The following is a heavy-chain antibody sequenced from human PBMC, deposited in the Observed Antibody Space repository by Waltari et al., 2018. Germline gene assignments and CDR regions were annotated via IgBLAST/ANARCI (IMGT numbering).Heavy chain of an antibody. D-gene: IGHD2-2*02. CDR1: GYSFTSYW. J-gene: IGHJ3*02. CDR3: AQVCSSTSCYTEGFAFDI. V-gene: IGHV5-51*01. CDR2: IYPVDSDT. Sequence: EVQLVQSGAEVKKPGESLKISCKGSGYSFTSYWIGWVRQMPGKGLEWMGIIYPVDSDTGYSPSFQGQVTISADKSISTAYLQWSSLKASDTAMYYCAQVCSSTSCYTEGFAFDIWGQGTMVTVSS.